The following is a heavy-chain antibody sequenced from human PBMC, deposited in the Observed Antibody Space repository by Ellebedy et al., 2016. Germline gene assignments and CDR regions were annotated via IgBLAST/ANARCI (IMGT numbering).Heavy chain of an antibody. Sequence: ASVKVSCKVSGYTLTDLSMHWVRQAPGKGLEWMGGFDPEDGETIYAQKFQGRVTMTEDTSTDTAYMELSSLRSEDTAVYYCASQGRGSSTHYYYYGMDVWGQGTTVTVSS. CDR2: FDPEDGET. CDR3: ASQGRGSSTHYYYYGMDV. D-gene: IGHD2-2*01. CDR1: GYTLTDLS. V-gene: IGHV1-24*01. J-gene: IGHJ6*02.